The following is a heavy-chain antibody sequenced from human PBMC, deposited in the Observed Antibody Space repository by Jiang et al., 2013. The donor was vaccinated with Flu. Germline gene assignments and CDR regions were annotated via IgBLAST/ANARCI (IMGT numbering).Heavy chain of an antibody. CDR2: IYYSGST. V-gene: IGHV4-39*07. D-gene: IGHD1-26*01. CDR1: GGSISSSSYY. Sequence: GPGLVKPSEILSLTCTVSGGSISSSSYYWGWIRQPPGKGLEWIGSIYYSGSTYYNPSLKSRVTISVDTSKNQFSLKLSSVTAADTAVYYCASLAVVGATRYYYGMDVWGQGTTVTVSS. J-gene: IGHJ6*02. CDR3: ASLAVVGATRYYYGMDV.